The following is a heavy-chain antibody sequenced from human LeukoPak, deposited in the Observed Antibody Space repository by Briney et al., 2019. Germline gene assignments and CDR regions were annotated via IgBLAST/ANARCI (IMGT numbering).Heavy chain of an antibody. Sequence: SETLSLTCAVYGGSFSGYYWSWIRQPPGKGLEWIGEMNHSGSTNYNPSLKSRATISVDTAKNQVSLKLSSVTAADTAVYYCARVLHKRNYDSSTYYGYWGQGTLVTVSS. D-gene: IGHD3-22*01. CDR3: ARVLHKRNYDSSTYYGY. CDR1: GGSFSGYY. J-gene: IGHJ4*02. V-gene: IGHV4-34*01. CDR2: MNHSGST.